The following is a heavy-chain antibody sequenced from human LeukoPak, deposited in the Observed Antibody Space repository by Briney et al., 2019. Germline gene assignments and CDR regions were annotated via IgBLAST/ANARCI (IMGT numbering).Heavy chain of an antibody. J-gene: IGHJ4*02. CDR1: GGSISSYY. CDR2: IYTSGST. CDR3: ARGGDILTGYYRFDY. V-gene: IGHV4-4*07. D-gene: IGHD3-9*01. Sequence: SETLSLTCTVSGGSISSYYWSWIRQPAGKGLEWIGRIYTSGSTNYNPSLKSRVTISVDTSKNQFSLKLSSVTAADTAVYYCARGGDILTGYYRFDYWGQGTLVTVSS.